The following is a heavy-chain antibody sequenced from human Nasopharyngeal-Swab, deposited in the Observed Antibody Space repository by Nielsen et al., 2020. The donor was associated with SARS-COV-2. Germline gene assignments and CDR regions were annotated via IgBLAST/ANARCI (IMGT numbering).Heavy chain of an antibody. CDR2: IYPGDSDT. Sequence: VRQMPGKGLEWMGIIYPGDSDTRYSPSFQGQVTISADKSISTAYLQWSSLKASDTAMYYCARQGDIVVVPAASALDYWGQATLLTVSS. V-gene: IGHV5-51*01. J-gene: IGHJ4*02. CDR3: ARQGDIVVVPAASALDY. D-gene: IGHD2-2*01.